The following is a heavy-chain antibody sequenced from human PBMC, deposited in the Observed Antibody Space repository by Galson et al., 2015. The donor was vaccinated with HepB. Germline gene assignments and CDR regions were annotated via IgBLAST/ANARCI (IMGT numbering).Heavy chain of an antibody. CDR1: GFTFGQYY. Sequence: SLRLSCAASGFTFGQYYMSWIRQSPEKGLEWLSYITVTGRDTGYADAVKGRLTISRDNAKKSLYLQMNSLRVEDTAIYYCARGWGRGVYPFDYGGQGVRVAVSS. V-gene: IGHV3-11*06. CDR2: ITVTGRDT. D-gene: IGHD5/OR15-5a*01. J-gene: IGHJ4*02. CDR3: ARGWGRGVYPFDY.